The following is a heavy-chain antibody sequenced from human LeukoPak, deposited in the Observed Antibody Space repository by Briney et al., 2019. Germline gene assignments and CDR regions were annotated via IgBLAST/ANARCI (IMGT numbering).Heavy chain of an antibody. V-gene: IGHV3-23*01. CDR2: ISGSGGST. D-gene: IGHD3-10*01. Sequence: GGSLRLSCEASGFTFSSYAMNWVRQAPGKGLEWVATISGSGGSTYNADSVKGRFTISRDNSKNTLYLQMNSLRAEDTAVYYCAKSLRGLIMKYFDLWGRGALVIVSS. CDR3: AKSLRGLIMKYFDL. J-gene: IGHJ2*01. CDR1: GFTFSSYA.